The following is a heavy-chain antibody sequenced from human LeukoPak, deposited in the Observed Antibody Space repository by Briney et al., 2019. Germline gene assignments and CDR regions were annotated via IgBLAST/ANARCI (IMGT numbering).Heavy chain of an antibody. CDR2: ISSSSSYI. CDR1: GFTFSSYE. J-gene: IGHJ4*02. CDR3: ASGPALYYDFWSGYYTPLEGYFDY. Sequence: GGSLRLSCAASGFTFSSYEMNWVRQAPGKGLEWVSSISSSSSYIYYADSVKGRFTISRDNAKNSLYLQMNSLRAEDTAVYYCASGPALYYDFWSGYYTPLEGYFDYWGQGTLVTVSS. V-gene: IGHV3-21*01. D-gene: IGHD3-3*01.